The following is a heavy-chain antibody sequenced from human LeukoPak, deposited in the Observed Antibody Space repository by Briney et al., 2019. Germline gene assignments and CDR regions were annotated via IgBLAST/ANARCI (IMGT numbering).Heavy chain of an antibody. CDR2: ISGSGGGT. CDR1: GITFNTYA. Sequence: GGSLRLSCAASGITFNTYAMNWVRQAPGKGLEWVSAISGSGGGTYYADSVKGRFTISRDNSKNTLYLQMNSLRAEDTAVYYCAKGPGGIYYYYYYMDVWGKGTTVTVSS. CDR3: AKGPGGIYYYYYYMDV. V-gene: IGHV3-23*01. D-gene: IGHD4-23*01. J-gene: IGHJ6*03.